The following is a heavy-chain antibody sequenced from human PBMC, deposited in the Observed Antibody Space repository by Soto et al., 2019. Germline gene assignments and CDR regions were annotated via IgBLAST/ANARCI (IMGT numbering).Heavy chain of an antibody. D-gene: IGHD1-20*01. V-gene: IGHV1-3*01. J-gene: IGHJ6*02. CDR2: INAGNGNT. Sequence: ASVKVSCKASGYTFTSYGIHWVRQAPGQRLEWTGWINAGNGNTKYSEKFQGRVTITRDTSASTAYLELSSLRSEDTAVYYCARESPYNWNLGYYCGMDVWGQGTTVTVSS. CDR1: GYTFTSYG. CDR3: ARESPYNWNLGYYCGMDV.